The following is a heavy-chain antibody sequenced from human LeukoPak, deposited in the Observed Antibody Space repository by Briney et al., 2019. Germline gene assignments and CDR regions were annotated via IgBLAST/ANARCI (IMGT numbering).Heavy chain of an antibody. CDR3: ATTCGYDSHFQH. J-gene: IGHJ1*01. Sequence: ASVKVSCKASGGTFSSYAISWVRQAPGQGLEWMGRIIPIFGTANYAQKFQGRVTITTDESTSTAYMELSSLRSEDTAVYYCATTCGYDSHFQHWGQGTLVTVSS. CDR1: GGTFSSYA. V-gene: IGHV1-69*05. CDR2: IIPIFGTA. D-gene: IGHD5-12*01.